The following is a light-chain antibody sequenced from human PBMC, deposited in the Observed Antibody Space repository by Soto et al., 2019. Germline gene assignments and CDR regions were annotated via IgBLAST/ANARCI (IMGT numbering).Light chain of an antibody. CDR3: HHQGT. Sequence: EIVLTQSPGTLSLSPGERATLSCRASRSLSSSYVVWYQQKPGQAPRLLIYAASRRATGIPDRFSCGGSATEYTLTIRRLEPEDFEVYYCHHQGTFGQGTQLEIK. CDR2: AAS. CDR1: RSLSSSY. V-gene: IGKV3-20*01. J-gene: IGKJ2*01.